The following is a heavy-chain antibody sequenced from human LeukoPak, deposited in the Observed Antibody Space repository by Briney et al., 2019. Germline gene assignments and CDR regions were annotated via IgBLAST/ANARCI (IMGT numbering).Heavy chain of an antibody. V-gene: IGHV4-39*01. CDR2: ISYTGST. CDR1: GGSISSSSYY. D-gene: IGHD4/OR15-4a*01. CDR3: ARRPGEYGGNDFDY. J-gene: IGHJ4*02. Sequence: SETLSLTCSVSGGSISSSSYYWGWIRQPPGKGLEWIGTISYTGSTHYNPSLKSRVSISVDTSKNQFSLKLSAVTAADTAVYYCARRPGEYGGNDFDYWGQGTLVTVSS.